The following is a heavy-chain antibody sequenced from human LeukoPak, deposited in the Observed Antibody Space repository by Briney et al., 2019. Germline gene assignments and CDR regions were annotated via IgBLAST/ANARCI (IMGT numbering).Heavy chain of an antibody. CDR2: IYYSGST. D-gene: IGHD2-2*01. Sequence: SETLSLTCTVSGGSISSHYWSWIRQPPGKELEWMWYIYYSGSTSYNPSLKSRVTISVDTSKNQFSLKLSSVTAADTAVYYCAREWMRYCSSTSCYGIAAAGTGWFDPWGQGTLVTVSS. CDR3: AREWMRYCSSTSCYGIAAAGTGWFDP. V-gene: IGHV4-59*11. CDR1: GGSISSHY. J-gene: IGHJ5*02.